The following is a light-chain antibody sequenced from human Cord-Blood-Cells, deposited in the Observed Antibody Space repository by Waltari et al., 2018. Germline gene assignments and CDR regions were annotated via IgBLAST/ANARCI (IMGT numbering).Light chain of an antibody. Sequence: SYVLTQPPSVSVAPGQTARITCGGNNIGSKSVHWYQQKPGQAPVLVVYDDSDRPSGCPERCSVSNAGNTATLTISRVEAGDEADDYCQVWDSSSDHYVFGTGTKVTVL. CDR1: NIGSKS. CDR3: QVWDSSSDHYV. CDR2: DDS. V-gene: IGLV3-21*02. J-gene: IGLJ1*01.